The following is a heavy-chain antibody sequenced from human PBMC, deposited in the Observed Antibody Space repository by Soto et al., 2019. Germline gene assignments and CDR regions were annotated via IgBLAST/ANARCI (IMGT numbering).Heavy chain of an antibody. CDR2: TNESGNT. V-gene: IGHV4-34*01. CDR3: ERALTSYCYETKCSPGHSDLDV. D-gene: IGHD3-16*01. CDR1: GGSVSNYG. J-gene: IGHJ6*02. Sequence: PSETLSLTCAVDGGSVSNYGWSWIRKPPGKGLEWSGETNESGNTTYSAPLTGRVTISADTPKTPFSLNLRSVTAADTALYYCERALTSYCYETKCSPGHSDLDVWGQGTTVTVSS.